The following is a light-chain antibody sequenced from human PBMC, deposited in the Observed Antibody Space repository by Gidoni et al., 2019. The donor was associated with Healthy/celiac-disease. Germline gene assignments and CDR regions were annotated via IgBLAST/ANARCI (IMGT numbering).Light chain of an antibody. CDR2: AAP. CDR3: QQNYSTPWT. J-gene: IGKJ1*01. Sequence: DIQMTQSPSSLSASVGDRVTITRRARQSISSYLNWYQQKPGKAPKLMIYAAPSLQSGVPSRFSGSGSGTDFTLTISSLQPEDFATYYCQQNYSTPWTFGQGTKVEIK. CDR1: QSISSY. V-gene: IGKV1-39*01.